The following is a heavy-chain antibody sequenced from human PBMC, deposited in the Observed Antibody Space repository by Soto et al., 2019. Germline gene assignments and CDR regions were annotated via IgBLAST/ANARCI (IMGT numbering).Heavy chain of an antibody. CDR1: GGSISSGGYS. CDR2: IYHSGST. V-gene: IGHV4-30-2*01. Sequence: SETLSLTCAVSGGSISSGGYSWSWIRQPPGKGLEWIGYIYHSGSTYHNPSLKSRVTISVDRSKNQFSLKLSSVTAADTAVYYCARVQGITIFGVVPHQGWFDPWGQGTLVTVSS. D-gene: IGHD3-3*01. J-gene: IGHJ5*02. CDR3: ARVQGITIFGVVPHQGWFDP.